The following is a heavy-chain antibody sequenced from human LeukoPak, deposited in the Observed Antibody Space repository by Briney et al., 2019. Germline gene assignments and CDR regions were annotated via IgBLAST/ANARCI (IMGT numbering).Heavy chain of an antibody. V-gene: IGHV3-30-3*01. J-gene: IGHJ4*02. CDR3: ARVGEGYCSGTSCRLFDY. CDR2: ILYDGSIK. Sequence: GGSLRLSCAASGFTFSSYAMHWVRQAPGKGLEWVAVILYDGSIKYYAGSVKGRFTISRDNSKNTLYLQMDSLRAEDTAVYYCARVGEGYCSGTSCRLFDYWGQGTLVTVSS. CDR1: GFTFSSYA. D-gene: IGHD2-2*01.